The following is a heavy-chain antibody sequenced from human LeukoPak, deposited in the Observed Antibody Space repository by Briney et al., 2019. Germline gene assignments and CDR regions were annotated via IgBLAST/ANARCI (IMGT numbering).Heavy chain of an antibody. CDR3: AKAPGYYDSSVPFYFDY. D-gene: IGHD3-22*01. V-gene: IGHV3-53*05. CDR2: IYSGGST. Sequence: GGSLRLSCAASGFTVGSNTMSWVRQAPGKGLEWVSIIYSGGSTSYADSVKGRFTISRDNSKNTLYLQMNSLRAEDTAMYYCAKAPGYYDSSVPFYFDYWGQGTLVTVSS. CDR1: GFTVGSNT. J-gene: IGHJ4*02.